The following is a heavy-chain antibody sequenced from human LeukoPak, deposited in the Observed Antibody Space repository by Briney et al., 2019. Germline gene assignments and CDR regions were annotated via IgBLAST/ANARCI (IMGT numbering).Heavy chain of an antibody. V-gene: IGHV3-30*18. Sequence: GSLRLSCAASGFTFSSYGMHWVRQAPGKGLEWVAVISYDGSNKYYADSVKGRFTISRDNSKNTLYLQMNSLRAEDTAVYYCAKDSRSSVYYYYYGMDVWGQGTTVTVSS. CDR1: GFTFSSYG. J-gene: IGHJ6*02. CDR2: ISYDGSNK. D-gene: IGHD3-22*01. CDR3: AKDSRSSVYYYYYGMDV.